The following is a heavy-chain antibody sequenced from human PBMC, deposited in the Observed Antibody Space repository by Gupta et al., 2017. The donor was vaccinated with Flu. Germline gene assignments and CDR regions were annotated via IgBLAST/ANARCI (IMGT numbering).Heavy chain of an antibody. J-gene: IGHJ6*02. V-gene: IGHV3-13*01. Sequence: EVQLVESGGGLVQPGGSLRLSCAAAGFTFNNYDMHWVRQATGKGLEWVSAIGTAGDTYYLGSVKGRFTISRDNAKNSLYLQMNSLRAGDTAVYYCARNIAVPGYYGMDVWGQGTTVTVSS. D-gene: IGHD6-13*01. CDR3: ARNIAVPGYYGMDV. CDR2: IGTAGDT. CDR1: GFTFNNYD.